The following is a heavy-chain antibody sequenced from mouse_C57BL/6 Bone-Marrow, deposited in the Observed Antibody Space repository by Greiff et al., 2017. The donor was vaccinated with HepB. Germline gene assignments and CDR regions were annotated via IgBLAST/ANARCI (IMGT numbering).Heavy chain of an antibody. CDR1: GFTFSSYA. CDR2: ISDGGSYT. D-gene: IGHD1-1*01. J-gene: IGHJ1*03. CDR3: ARWGYTTVVPWYFDV. V-gene: IGHV5-4*03. Sequence: EVKLVESGGGLVKPGGSLKLSCAASGFTFSSYAMSWVRQTPEKRLEWVATISDGGSYTYYPDNVKGRFTISRDNAKNNLYLQMSHLKSEDTAMYYCARWGYTTVVPWYFDVWGTGTTVTVSS.